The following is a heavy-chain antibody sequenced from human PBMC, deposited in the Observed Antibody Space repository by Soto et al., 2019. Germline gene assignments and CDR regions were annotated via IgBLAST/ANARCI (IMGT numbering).Heavy chain of an antibody. Sequence: QVQLVQSGAEVKKPGSSVKVSCKASGGTFSNYPISWVRQAPGQGLEWMGGIIPIFCTVNYAQKFQGRVMITADESTNTAYMELSSLSSVDTAVYYCARGNHRWRQLWYFDLWGRVTLVTVSS. J-gene: IGHJ2*01. V-gene: IGHV1-69*12. CDR3: ARGNHRWRQLWYFDL. CDR2: IIPIFCTV. D-gene: IGHD5-12*01. CDR1: GGTFSNYP.